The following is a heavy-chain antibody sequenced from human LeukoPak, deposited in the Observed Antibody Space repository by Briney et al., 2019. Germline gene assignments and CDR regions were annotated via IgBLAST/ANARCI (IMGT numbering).Heavy chain of an antibody. CDR1: GFTFSTYA. CDR3: AKERRLFDY. J-gene: IGHJ4*02. V-gene: IGHV3-23*01. CDR2: ISRSGSST. Sequence: GGSLRLSCAASGFTFSTYAMTWVRQAPGKGLECVSVISRSGSSTHYADSVKGRFTISRDNSKNMLYLQMNSLRAEDTAVYYCAKERRLFDYWGQGTLVTVSS.